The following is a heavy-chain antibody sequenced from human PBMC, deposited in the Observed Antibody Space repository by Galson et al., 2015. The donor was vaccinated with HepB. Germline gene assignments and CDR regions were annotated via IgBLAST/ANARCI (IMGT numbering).Heavy chain of an antibody. V-gene: IGHV1-18*01. CDR1: GSTFSTYS. CDR3: ARDIGGGEDY. D-gene: IGHD3-16*01. J-gene: IGHJ4*02. Sequence: SVKVSCKASGSTFSTYSISWVRQAPGQGLEWVGWISGYSGNTLYAQKLQGRVTLTTDTSTTTAYMELRSLTSDDPAVYYCARDIGGGEDYWGQGTLVTVSS. CDR2: ISGYSGNT.